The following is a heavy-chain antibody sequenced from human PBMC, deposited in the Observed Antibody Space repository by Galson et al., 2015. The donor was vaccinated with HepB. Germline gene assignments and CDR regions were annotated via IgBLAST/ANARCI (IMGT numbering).Heavy chain of an antibody. V-gene: IGHV3-11*06. J-gene: IGHJ3*02. Sequence: SLRLSCAASGFTFSDYYMSWLRQAPGKGLEWVSYISSSSSYTNYADSVKGRFTISRDNAKNSLYLQMNSLRAEDTAVYYCARDLLIAAAGRGNDAFDIWGQGTMVTVSS. CDR1: GFTFSDYY. D-gene: IGHD6-13*01. CDR2: ISSSSSYT. CDR3: ARDLLIAAAGRGNDAFDI.